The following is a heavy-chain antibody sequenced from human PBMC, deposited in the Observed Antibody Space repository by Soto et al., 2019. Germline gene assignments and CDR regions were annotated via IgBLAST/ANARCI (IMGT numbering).Heavy chain of an antibody. CDR3: AKPPAALVDY. D-gene: IGHD2-2*01. CDR2: ILPIFGTP. CDR1: GGTFSNSA. Sequence: GASVKVSCKASGGTFSNSAIIWVRQAPGQGLEWMGGILPIFGTPNYAQKFQGRLTISADEFSSTAYMELNILRSEDTAVYYCAKPPAALVDYWGQGTLVTVSS. J-gene: IGHJ4*02. V-gene: IGHV1-69*13.